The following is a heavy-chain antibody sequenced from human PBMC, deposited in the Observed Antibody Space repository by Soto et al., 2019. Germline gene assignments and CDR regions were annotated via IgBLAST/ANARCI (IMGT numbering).Heavy chain of an antibody. CDR2: IIPIFGTA. Sequence: SVKVSCKASGGTFSSYAISWVRQAPGQGLEWMGGIIPIFGTANYAQKFQGRVTITADESTSTAYMELSSLRSEDTAVYYCARYHDSSGYYYVFDYWGQGTLVTVSS. V-gene: IGHV1-69*13. CDR3: ARYHDSSGYYYVFDY. D-gene: IGHD3-22*01. J-gene: IGHJ4*02. CDR1: GGTFSSYA.